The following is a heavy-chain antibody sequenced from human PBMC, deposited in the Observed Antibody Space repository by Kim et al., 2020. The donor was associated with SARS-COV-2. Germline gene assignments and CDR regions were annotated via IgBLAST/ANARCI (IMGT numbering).Heavy chain of an antibody. D-gene: IGHD5-12*01. V-gene: IGHV3-30*18. Sequence: GGSLRLSCTASGFTFTKYGMNWVRQLPGKGLEWVAVISNNGNNAYYADSVKGRFTVSRDNSNNTFYLQMNSLRADDTAIYYCAKERSGSGDDFGRFEGWGSFDPWGQGTRVTVSS. CDR1: GFTFTKYG. J-gene: IGHJ5*02. CDR2: ISNNGNNA. CDR3: AKERSGSGDDFGRFEGWGSFDP.